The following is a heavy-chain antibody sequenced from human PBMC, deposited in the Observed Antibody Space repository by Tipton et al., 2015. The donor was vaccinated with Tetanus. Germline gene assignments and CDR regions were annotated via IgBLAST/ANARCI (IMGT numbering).Heavy chain of an antibody. CDR3: AVRNKYGYGSTDH. D-gene: IGHD3-16*01. Sequence: QVQLVQSGAEVKKPGASVKVSCKTSGYTFSNYGVSWVRQAPGRGLEWMGWISAYNGDTNTAQNLQGRVTMTTDTSTSTASMEVRSLTYDDTAVYYCAVRNKYGYGSTDHWGQGTLVTVSS. J-gene: IGHJ4*02. V-gene: IGHV1-18*01. CDR1: GYTFSNYG. CDR2: ISAYNGDT.